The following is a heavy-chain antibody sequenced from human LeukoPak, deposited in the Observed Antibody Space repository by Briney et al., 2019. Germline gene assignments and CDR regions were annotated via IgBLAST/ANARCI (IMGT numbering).Heavy chain of an antibody. D-gene: IGHD3-3*01. Sequence: SGTLSLTCTVSGGSISSSSYYWGWIRQPPGKGLEWIGSIYYSGSTYYNPSLKSRVTISVDTSKNQFSLKLSSVTAADTAVYYCARLRVTYYDFWSGYYGTPDGGYWGQGTMVTVSS. CDR2: IYYSGST. CDR3: ARLRVTYYDFWSGYYGTPDGGY. CDR1: GGSISSSSYY. J-gene: IGHJ4*02. V-gene: IGHV4-39*01.